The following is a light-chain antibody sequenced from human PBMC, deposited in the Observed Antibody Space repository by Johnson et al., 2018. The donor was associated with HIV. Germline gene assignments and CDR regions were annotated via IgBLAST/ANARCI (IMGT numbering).Light chain of an antibody. CDR3: GAWDSSLSAFYV. CDR2: ENN. V-gene: IGLV1-51*01. CDR1: SSNIGNNY. J-gene: IGLJ1*01. Sequence: QAVLTQPPSVSAAPGQKVTISCSGSSSNIGNNYVSWYRQLPGTAPKLLIYENNKRPSGIPDRFSGSKSGTSATLDITGLQTGDEAYYFCGAWDSSLSAFYVFGTGTKVTVL.